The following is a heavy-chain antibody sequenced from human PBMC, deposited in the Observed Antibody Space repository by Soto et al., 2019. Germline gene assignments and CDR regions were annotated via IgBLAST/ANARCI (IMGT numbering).Heavy chain of an antibody. Sequence: GGSRRLSGEASGFTLRGSAMHWVRRASGKGWDGVGRIGSKANSYATAYAASVKGRFTISRDDSKNTAYLQMNSLKTEDTAVYYCTRPSYSSGWYYYYYYMDVWGKGTTVTVSS. CDR1: GFTLRGSA. D-gene: IGHD6-19*01. V-gene: IGHV3-73*01. CDR3: TRPSYSSGWYYYYYYMDV. J-gene: IGHJ6*03. CDR2: IGSKANSYAT.